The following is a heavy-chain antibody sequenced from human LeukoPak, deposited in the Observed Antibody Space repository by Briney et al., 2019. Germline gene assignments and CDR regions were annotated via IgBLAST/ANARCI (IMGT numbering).Heavy chain of an antibody. J-gene: IGHJ6*03. CDR3: ARQRSNTYPGIYYYYYMDV. V-gene: IGHV3-53*01. CDR1: GGSFSSSYY. D-gene: IGHD1-1*01. CDR2: IYSGGST. Sequence: ETLSLTCAASGGSFSSSYYWGWIRQPPGKGLEWVSVIYSGGSTYYADSVKGRFTISRDNSKNTLYLQINSLRAEDTAVYYCARQRSNTYPGIYYYYYMDVWGKGTTVTVSS.